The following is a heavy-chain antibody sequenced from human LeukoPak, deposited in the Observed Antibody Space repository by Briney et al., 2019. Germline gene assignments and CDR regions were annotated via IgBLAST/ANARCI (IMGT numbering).Heavy chain of an antibody. V-gene: IGHV3-7*01. Sequence: GGSLRLSCAASGFTFTTYWMGWVRQAPGKGLEWVASIKQDGSEKYYVDSAKGRFTISRDSAENTVYLQMKSLKGEDTAFYYCARPLLYYYGSETYFWFDLWGQGTLVTVSS. J-gene: IGHJ5*02. CDR3: ARPLLYYYGSETYFWFDL. CDR2: IKQDGSEK. CDR1: GFTFTTYW. D-gene: IGHD3-10*01.